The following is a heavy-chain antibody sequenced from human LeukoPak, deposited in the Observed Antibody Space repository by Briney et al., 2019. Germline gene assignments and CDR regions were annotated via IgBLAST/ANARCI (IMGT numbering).Heavy chain of an antibody. V-gene: IGHV3-7*01. D-gene: IGHD3-3*01. CDR1: GFTFRNDG. CDR2: IKQEGKEK. CDR3: AKPITVSGATDGFDI. J-gene: IGHJ3*02. Sequence: PGGSLRLSCAASGFTFRNDGMKGGGQGPGKGGGGGAQIKQEGKEKYYVDSVKGGFTISRDNAKNSLYMQMNRLREGDTAVYYCAKPITVSGATDGFDIWGQGTMVTVSS.